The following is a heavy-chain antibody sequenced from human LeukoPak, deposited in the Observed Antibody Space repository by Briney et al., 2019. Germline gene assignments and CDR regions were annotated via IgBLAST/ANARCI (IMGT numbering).Heavy chain of an antibody. Sequence: SETLSLTCTVSGGSISSGDYYWSWIRQPPGKGLEWIGSIYYSGSTNYNPSLKSRVTISLDTPKNQFSLKLSSVTAADTAVYYCARLAAAGTAAIDYWGQGTLVTVSS. D-gene: IGHD6-13*01. CDR3: ARLAAAGTAAIDY. V-gene: IGHV4-61*08. CDR2: IYYSGST. J-gene: IGHJ4*02. CDR1: GGSISSGDYY.